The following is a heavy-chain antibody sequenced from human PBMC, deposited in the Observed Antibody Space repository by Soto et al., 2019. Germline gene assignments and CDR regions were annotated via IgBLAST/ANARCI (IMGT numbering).Heavy chain of an antibody. Sequence: QVQLVQSGAEVTKPGASVKVSCKASGYTFTGYYMHWVRQAPGQGLEWMGWINPNSGGTNYAQKFQGWVTMTRDTSISTAYMELSRLRSDDTAVYYCATGYSSGWDHDAFDIWGQGTMVTVSS. D-gene: IGHD6-19*01. V-gene: IGHV1-2*04. CDR2: INPNSGGT. CDR1: GYTFTGYY. J-gene: IGHJ3*02. CDR3: ATGYSSGWDHDAFDI.